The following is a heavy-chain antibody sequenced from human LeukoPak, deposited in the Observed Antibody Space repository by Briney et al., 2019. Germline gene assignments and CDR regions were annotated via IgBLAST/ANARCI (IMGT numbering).Heavy chain of an antibody. CDR3: ARVGDYYDASGYYNFDY. V-gene: IGHV3-74*01. CDR2: INSDGSST. CDR1: GFTFSSYW. D-gene: IGHD3-22*01. Sequence: QPGGSLRLSCAAFGFTFSSYWMRSVRQGPGKGLVWVSRINSDGSSTGYADSVKGRFTISRDNAKNTLYLQMNSLRAEDTAVYYCARVGDYYDASGYYNFDYWGQGTLVTVSS. J-gene: IGHJ4*02.